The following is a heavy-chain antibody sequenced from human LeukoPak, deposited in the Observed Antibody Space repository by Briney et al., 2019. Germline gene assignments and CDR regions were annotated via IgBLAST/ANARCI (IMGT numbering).Heavy chain of an antibody. Sequence: GGSLRLSCEASGFTFGSYAMYWVCQAPGKGLECVAGIFGSGGSPHYADSVRGRFTISRDNSKNTVYLQINSLRADDTAVYYCGKTTTGYSSGQKPAWPVDSWGQGTLVTVSS. CDR3: GKTTTGYSSGQKPAWPVDS. CDR2: IFGSGGSP. D-gene: IGHD5-18*01. CDR1: GFTFGSYA. V-gene: IGHV3-23*01. J-gene: IGHJ4*02.